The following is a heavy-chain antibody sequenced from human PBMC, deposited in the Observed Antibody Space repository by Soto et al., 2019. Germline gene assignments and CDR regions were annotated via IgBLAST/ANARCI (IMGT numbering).Heavy chain of an antibody. D-gene: IGHD6-6*01. CDR1: GGSISPYY. V-gene: IGHV4-59*12. J-gene: IGHJ4*02. CDR3: ARGSPLSSSFPLDY. Sequence: QVQLQESGPGLVKPSETLSLTCTVSGGSISPYYWSWIRQPPGKGLEWIGYIYYTGSTNYSPSLTSRVTISLDTSKNQFSLKLNSLTAADTAVYYCARGSPLSSSFPLDYWGQGTLVAVSS. CDR2: IYYTGST.